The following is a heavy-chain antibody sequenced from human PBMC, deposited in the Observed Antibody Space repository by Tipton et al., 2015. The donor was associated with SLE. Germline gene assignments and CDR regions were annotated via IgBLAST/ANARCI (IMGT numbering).Heavy chain of an antibody. CDR2: IYYSGSA. J-gene: IGHJ6*04. V-gene: IGHV4-59*07. CDR3: ARSGYTATYGMDV. CDR1: GGSFSGYY. Sequence: TLSLTCAVYGGSFSGYYWSWIRQPPGKGLEWIAYIYYSGSANYNPSLKSRVTLSVDTSKNQFSLKLSSVTAADTAVYYCARSGYTATYGMDVWGKGTTVTVSS. D-gene: IGHD6-13*01.